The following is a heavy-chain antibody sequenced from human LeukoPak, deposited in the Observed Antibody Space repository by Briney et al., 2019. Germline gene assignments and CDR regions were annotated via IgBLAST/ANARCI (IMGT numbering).Heavy chain of an antibody. Sequence: ASVKVSCKASGYTFTGYYMHWVRQAPGQGLEWMGWINPNSGGTNYAQKFQGRVTMTRDTSISTAYMELSRLRSDDTAVYYCARGGSRKYYDFWNGYFSMDVWGKGTTVTVSS. CDR2: INPNSGGT. CDR1: GYTFTGYY. CDR3: ARGGSRKYYDFWNGYFSMDV. J-gene: IGHJ6*03. D-gene: IGHD3-3*01. V-gene: IGHV1-2*02.